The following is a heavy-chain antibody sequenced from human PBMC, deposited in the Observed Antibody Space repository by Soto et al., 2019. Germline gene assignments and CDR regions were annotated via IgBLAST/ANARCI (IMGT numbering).Heavy chain of an antibody. CDR1: GFTFSSYA. J-gene: IGHJ5*02. CDR2: ISGSGGST. V-gene: IGHV3-23*01. D-gene: IGHD1-26*01. CDR3: ARDLYSGSPVHWFDP. Sequence: GGSLRLSCAASGFTFSSYAMSWVRQAPGKGLEWVSAISGSGGSTYYADSVKGRFTISRDNAKNSLYLQMNSLRAEDTAVYYCARDLYSGSPVHWFDPWGQGTLVT.